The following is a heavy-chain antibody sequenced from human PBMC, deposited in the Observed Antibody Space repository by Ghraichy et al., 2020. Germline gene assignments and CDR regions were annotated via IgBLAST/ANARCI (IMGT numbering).Heavy chain of an antibody. J-gene: IGHJ4*02. D-gene: IGHD3-22*01. CDR2: VYSSGST. Sequence: TLSLTCTVSGDSVSSEGYYWSWIRQHPGKGLEWIGYVYSSGSTFYNPSLKSRVTMSVDTSNNQFSLKLSSLTAADTAVYFCAREGSGYAPFDYWGQGILVTVSS. V-gene: IGHV4-31*03. CDR3: AREGSGYAPFDY. CDR1: GDSVSSEGYY.